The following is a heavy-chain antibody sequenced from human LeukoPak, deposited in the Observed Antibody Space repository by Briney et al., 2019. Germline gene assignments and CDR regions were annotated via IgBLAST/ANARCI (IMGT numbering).Heavy chain of an antibody. CDR3: ARDNDSSGYYLAHFDY. J-gene: IGHJ4*02. CDR2: IYHSGST. D-gene: IGHD3-22*01. V-gene: IGHV4-38-2*02. CDR1: GYSISSGYY. Sequence: SETLSLTCTVSGYSISSGYYWGWIRQPPGKGLQWIGSIYHSGSTYYNPSLKSRVTISVDTFKNQFSLKLTSVTAADTAVCYCARDNDSSGYYLAHFDYWGQGTLVTVSS.